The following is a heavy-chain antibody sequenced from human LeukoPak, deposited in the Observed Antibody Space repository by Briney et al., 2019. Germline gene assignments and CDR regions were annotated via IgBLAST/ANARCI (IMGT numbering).Heavy chain of an antibody. J-gene: IGHJ4*02. CDR3: VAMIREVGY. CDR2: TKNKGNSYTR. Sequence: GGSLRLSCAVSGITFSDHDMGWVRQAPGKGLEWCGRTKNKGNSYTREYAASVKGRFTISRDDSKNSLYLQMNSLKTEDTAVYYCVAMIREVGYWGQGTLVTVSS. V-gene: IGHV3-72*01. D-gene: IGHD3-10*01. CDR1: GITFSDHD.